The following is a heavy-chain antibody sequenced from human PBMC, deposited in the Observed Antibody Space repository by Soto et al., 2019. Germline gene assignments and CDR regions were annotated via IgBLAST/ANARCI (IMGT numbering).Heavy chain of an antibody. CDR2: IYWDDDK. Sequence: QITLNESGPTVVKPAETLTLTCTFSGFSLTTSGVGVGWIRQSPGKAPEWLALIYWDDDKRYSASLKSRLTITKDTSKNQVVLTMASVDPADTATYYCAHRILRTVFGLVTTTAIYFDFWGPGTPVVVSS. CDR1: GFSLTTSGVG. J-gene: IGHJ4*02. V-gene: IGHV2-5*02. D-gene: IGHD3-3*01. CDR3: AHRILRTVFGLVTTTAIYFDF.